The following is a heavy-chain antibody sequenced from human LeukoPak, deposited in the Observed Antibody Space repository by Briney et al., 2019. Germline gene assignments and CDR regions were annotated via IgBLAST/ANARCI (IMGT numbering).Heavy chain of an antibody. D-gene: IGHD1-1*01. CDR1: GFTFSSYE. V-gene: IGHV3-48*03. CDR2: ISSSGSTI. CDR3: ARDILGWNDVDYFDY. Sequence: GGSLRLSCAASGFTFSSYEMNWVRQAPGKGLHWLSYISSSGSTIYYADSVKGRFTISRDNAKNSLYLQMNSLRAEDTAVYYCARDILGWNDVDYFDYWGQGTLVTVSS. J-gene: IGHJ4*02.